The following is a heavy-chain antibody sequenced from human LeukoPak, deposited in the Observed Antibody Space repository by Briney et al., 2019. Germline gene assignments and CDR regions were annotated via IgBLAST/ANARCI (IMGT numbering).Heavy chain of an antibody. D-gene: IGHD6-19*01. Sequence: GESLTISCTGSGYNFTNYWIGWVRQMPGKGLEWMGIIYPGDSDTIYSPSFQGQVTISADKSISTAYLQWSSLKASDTAMYYCARREGGWHLDYWGQGTLVTVSS. J-gene: IGHJ4*02. CDR2: IYPGDSDT. CDR3: ARREGGWHLDY. V-gene: IGHV5-51*03. CDR1: GYNFTNYW.